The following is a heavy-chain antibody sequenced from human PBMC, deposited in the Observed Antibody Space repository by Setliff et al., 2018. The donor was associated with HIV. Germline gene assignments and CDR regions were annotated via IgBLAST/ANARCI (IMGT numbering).Heavy chain of an antibody. Sequence: PGGSLRLSCLVSGFTVSTYSLNWARQAPGKRPEYVAALSRGGDNTKYADSVKGRFIISRDTSKNTLYLQMSRLRAEDTAVYYCARASYYYDSSGWVDYWGQGTLVTVSS. CDR2: LSRGGDNT. J-gene: IGHJ4*02. V-gene: IGHV3-64D*09. CDR3: ARASYYYDSSGWVDY. CDR1: GFTVSTYS. D-gene: IGHD3-22*01.